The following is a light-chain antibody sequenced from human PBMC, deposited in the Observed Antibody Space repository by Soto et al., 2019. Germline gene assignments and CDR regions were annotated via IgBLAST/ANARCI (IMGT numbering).Light chain of an antibody. CDR1: SSDVGSHNL. CDR2: EAS. CDR3: CSNAVGSTYV. Sequence: QSVLTQPASVSGSPGQSITISCTGTSSDVGSHNLVSWYQQYPGKVPKLIIFEASKRPSGVSNRFSGSKSGSTASLTISGLQAEDEADSYCCSNAVGSTYVFGSGTKVTVL. V-gene: IGLV2-23*01. J-gene: IGLJ1*01.